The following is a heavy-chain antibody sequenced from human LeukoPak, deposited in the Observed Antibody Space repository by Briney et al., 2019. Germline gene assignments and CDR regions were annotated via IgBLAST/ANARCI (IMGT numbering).Heavy chain of an antibody. V-gene: IGHV3-7*01. J-gene: IGHJ4*02. D-gene: IGHD3-10*01. Sequence: GGSLRLSCAASGFTFSSYWMSWVRQAPGKGLEWVANIKQDGREKYYVDSVKGRFTISRDNAKNSLYLQMNSLRAVDTAVYYCATDKLGGSGSDYWGQGTLVTVSS. CDR2: IKQDGREK. CDR3: ATDKLGGSGSDY. CDR1: GFTFSSYW.